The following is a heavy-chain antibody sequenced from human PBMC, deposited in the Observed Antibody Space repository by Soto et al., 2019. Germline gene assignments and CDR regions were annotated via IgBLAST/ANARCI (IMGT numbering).Heavy chain of an antibody. J-gene: IGHJ3*02. Sequence: PGGSLRLSCAASGFTFDDYAMHLVRQAPGKGLEWVSGISWNSGSIGYADSVKGRFTISRDNAKNSLYLQMNSLRAEDTALYYCAKIGPIAAAGTGAFDIWGQGTMVTVSS. V-gene: IGHV3-9*01. CDR3: AKIGPIAAAGTGAFDI. D-gene: IGHD6-13*01. CDR1: GFTFDDYA. CDR2: ISWNSGSI.